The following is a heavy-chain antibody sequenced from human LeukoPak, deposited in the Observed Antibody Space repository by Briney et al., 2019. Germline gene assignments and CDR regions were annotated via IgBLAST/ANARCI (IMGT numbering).Heavy chain of an antibody. Sequence: GGSLRLSCAASGFTFSSYSMNWVRQAPGKGLEWVSSIISSSSYIYYADSVKGRFTISRDNAKNSLYLQMNSLRAEDTAVYYCARSGNYYDSSGYPQYYFDYWGQGTLVTVSS. D-gene: IGHD3-22*01. CDR3: ARSGNYYDSSGYPQYYFDY. CDR2: IISSSSYI. V-gene: IGHV3-21*01. CDR1: GFTFSSYS. J-gene: IGHJ4*02.